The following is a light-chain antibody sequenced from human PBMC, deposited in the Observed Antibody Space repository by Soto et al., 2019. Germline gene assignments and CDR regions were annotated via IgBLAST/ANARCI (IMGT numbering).Light chain of an antibody. V-gene: IGKV3-15*01. J-gene: IGKJ4*01. CDR1: QTVSAN. CDR2: GAS. Sequence: EVVMTQSPATLSVSPGERATLSCRASQTVSANLAWYQQRPGQAPRLLIYGASTMATGIPARCSGSGSGTEFTRTVSRLQSEDFAVYYCQQYNNWPLTVGGGTKVEIK. CDR3: QQYNNWPLT.